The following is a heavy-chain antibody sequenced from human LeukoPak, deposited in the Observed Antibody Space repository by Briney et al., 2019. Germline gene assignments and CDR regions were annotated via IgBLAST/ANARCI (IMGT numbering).Heavy chain of an antibody. CDR3: ARLFGGVIA. Sequence: PSETLSLTCAVYGGSFSGYYWSWIRQPPGKGLEWIGEINHSGNTNYNPSLKSRVTISVDTSKNQFSLKLSSVTAVDTAVYYCARLFGGVIAWGQGTLVTVSS. J-gene: IGHJ5*02. CDR2: INHSGNT. D-gene: IGHD3-16*02. V-gene: IGHV4-34*01. CDR1: GGSFSGYY.